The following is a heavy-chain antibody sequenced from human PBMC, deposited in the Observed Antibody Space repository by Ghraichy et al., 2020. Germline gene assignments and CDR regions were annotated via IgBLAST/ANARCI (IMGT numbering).Heavy chain of an antibody. CDR1: GYSISSGYY. CDR2: ISHSGST. Sequence: SETLSLTCAVSGYSISSGYYWGWIRQPPGKGLECIGSISHSGSTYYNPSLKSRVTISVDTSKNQFSLKVSSVTAADTAVYYCARHGYCDYVRLGWFDPWGQGTLVTVSS. D-gene: IGHD4-17*01. CDR3: ARHGYCDYVRLGWFDP. V-gene: IGHV4-38-2*01. J-gene: IGHJ5*02.